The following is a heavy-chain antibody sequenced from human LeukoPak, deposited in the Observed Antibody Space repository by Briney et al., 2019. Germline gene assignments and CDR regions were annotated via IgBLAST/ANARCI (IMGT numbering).Heavy chain of an antibody. D-gene: IGHD2-21*01. V-gene: IGHV4-59*01. J-gene: IGHJ4*02. Sequence: ASETLSLTCTVSGGSISSYYWSWIRQPPGKGLEWIGYIYYSGITNYNPSLKSRVTISVDTSKNQFSLKLSSVTAADTAVYYCARRLGRSFDYWGQGTLVTVSS. CDR2: IYYSGIT. CDR1: GGSISSYY. CDR3: ARRLGRSFDY.